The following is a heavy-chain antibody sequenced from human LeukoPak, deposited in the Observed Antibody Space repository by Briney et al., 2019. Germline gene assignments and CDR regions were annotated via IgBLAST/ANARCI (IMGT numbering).Heavy chain of an antibody. CDR1: GFTFSSYN. V-gene: IGHV3-48*02. CDR3: ARAGY. J-gene: IGHJ4*02. CDR2: ISSSSSTI. Sequence: GGSLRLPCAASGFTFSSYNMNWVRQTPGKGLEWVSYISSSSSTIYYADSVKGRFTISRDNAKNLLYLQMNSLRDEDTAVYYCARAGYWGQGTLVTVSS.